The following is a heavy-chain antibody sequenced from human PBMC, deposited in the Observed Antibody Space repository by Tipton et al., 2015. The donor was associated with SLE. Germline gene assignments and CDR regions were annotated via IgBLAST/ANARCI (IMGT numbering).Heavy chain of an antibody. D-gene: IGHD4/OR15-4a*01. CDR1: GFTFSSYA. CDR3: AKDLDYGGLHYNYYGMDV. CDR2: ISGSGGST. Sequence: GSLRLSCAASGFTFSSYAMSWVRQAPGKGLEWVSGISGSGGSTYYADSVKGRFIISRDNSKNTLYLQMNSLRAEDTAVYYCAKDLDYGGLHYNYYGMDVWGQGTTVTVSS. V-gene: IGHV3-23*01. J-gene: IGHJ6*02.